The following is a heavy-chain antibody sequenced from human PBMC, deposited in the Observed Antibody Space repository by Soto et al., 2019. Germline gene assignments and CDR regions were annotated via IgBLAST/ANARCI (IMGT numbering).Heavy chain of an antibody. CDR3: ARSRRGAYSSGWYSLSGYYNYGIDV. CDR2: IDPDDSYT. J-gene: IGHJ6*02. Sequence: PGESLKISCKGSGYTFTGYWINWVRQMPGEGLEWMGRIDPDDSYTDYNPSLQGHVTISADTSISTAYLQWTSLKASDTAMYYCARSRRGAYSSGWYSLSGYYNYGIDVWGQGTKVTVSS. CDR1: GYTFTGYW. D-gene: IGHD6-19*01. V-gene: IGHV5-10-1*01.